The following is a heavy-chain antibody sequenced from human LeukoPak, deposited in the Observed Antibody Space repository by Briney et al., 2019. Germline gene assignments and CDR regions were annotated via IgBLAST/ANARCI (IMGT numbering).Heavy chain of an antibody. V-gene: IGHV1-69*13. D-gene: IGHD2-8*01. CDR3: ASGGRCTNGVCYTTPNWFDP. Sequence: ASVKVSCKASGGTFISYAISWVRQAPGQGLEWMGGIIPIFGTANYAQKFQGRVTITADESTSTAYMELSSLRSEDTAVYYCASGGRCTNGVCYTTPNWFDPWGQGTLVTVSS. CDR2: IIPIFGTA. CDR1: GGTFISYA. J-gene: IGHJ5*02.